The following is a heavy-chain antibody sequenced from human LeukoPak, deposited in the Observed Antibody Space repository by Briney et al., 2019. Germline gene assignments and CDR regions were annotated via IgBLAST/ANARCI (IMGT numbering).Heavy chain of an antibody. CDR3: AKSTFSVAATGDFDY. D-gene: IGHD1-26*01. J-gene: IGHJ4*02. Sequence: GGSLRLSCAASGFTFSSHAMSWVRQAPGKGLEWVSGISASGGSTHYADSVKGRFTISGDNSKSTLYLQMNSLRAEDTAVFYCAKSTFSVAATGDFDYWGQGTLVTISS. CDR1: GFTFSSHA. V-gene: IGHV3-23*01. CDR2: ISASGGST.